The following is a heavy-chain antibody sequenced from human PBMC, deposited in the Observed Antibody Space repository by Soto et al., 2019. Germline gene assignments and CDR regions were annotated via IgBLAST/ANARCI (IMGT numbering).Heavy chain of an antibody. J-gene: IGHJ5*01. Sequence: SETLSLTCTVSGGSITSGRYYWSWIRQHPGKGLEWIGYMYYTETSYYSPSLRSRVTISLDTSQNQFSLELTSVTVADTAVYYFSSGVVGTPTWFDSWGQGTLVTVSS. CDR3: SSGVVGTPTWFDS. CDR2: MYYTETS. V-gene: IGHV4-31*03. CDR1: GGSITSGRYY. D-gene: IGHD1-26*01.